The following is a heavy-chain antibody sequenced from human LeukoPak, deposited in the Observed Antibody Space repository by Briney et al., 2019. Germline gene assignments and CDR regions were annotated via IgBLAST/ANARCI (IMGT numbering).Heavy chain of an antibody. CDR3: ARVISDCTNFNCFKGYFDY. V-gene: IGHV1-3*01. CDR1: GYTFTDYA. J-gene: IGHJ4*01. CDR2: INGGNGNT. D-gene: IGHD2-8*01. Sequence: ASVKVSCKASGYTFTDYAIHWVRQAPGETIEWMGWINGGNGNTKYSQKFQARVTITRDTSANTAYMELSSLGSEDTTIYYCARVISDCTNFNCFKGYFDYSGQGTPVTVSS.